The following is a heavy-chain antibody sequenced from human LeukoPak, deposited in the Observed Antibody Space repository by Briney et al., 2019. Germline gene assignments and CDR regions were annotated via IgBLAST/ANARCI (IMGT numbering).Heavy chain of an antibody. Sequence: ASVKVSRKASGYTFTSYGISWVRQAPGQGLEWMGWISAYNGNTNYAQKLQGRVTMTTDTSTSTAYMELRSLRSDDTAVYYCARDAGFYCSSTSCYEIDYWGQGTLVTVSS. V-gene: IGHV1-18*01. CDR1: GYTFTSYG. CDR2: ISAYNGNT. D-gene: IGHD2-2*01. J-gene: IGHJ4*02. CDR3: ARDAGFYCSSTSCYEIDY.